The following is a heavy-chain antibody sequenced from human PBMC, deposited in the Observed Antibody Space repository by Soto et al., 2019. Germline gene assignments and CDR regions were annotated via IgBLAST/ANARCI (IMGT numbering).Heavy chain of an antibody. CDR3: ARVPDR. D-gene: IGHD2-2*01. CDR1: GGSISSYY. J-gene: IGHJ5*02. V-gene: IGHV4-59*12. CDR2: IYYSGST. Sequence: SETLSLTCTVSGGSISSYYWSWIRQPPGKGLGWIGYIYYSGSTNYNPSLKSQVTISVDRSKNQFSLKLSSVTAADTAVYYCARVPDRWGQGTLVTVSS.